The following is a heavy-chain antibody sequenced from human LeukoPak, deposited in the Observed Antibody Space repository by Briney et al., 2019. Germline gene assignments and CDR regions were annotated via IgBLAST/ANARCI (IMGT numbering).Heavy chain of an antibody. J-gene: IGHJ6*02. Sequence: SETLSLTCSVSDGSINSYYWNWIRQPPGKGLEWIGYIYDSGSTNYNPSLKSRVTISVDTSKNQFSLRLSSVTAADTAVYYCARYSSSHSGYYYFGLDVWGQGTTVTVSS. V-gene: IGHV4-59*01. CDR3: ARYSSSHSGYYYFGLDV. D-gene: IGHD6-6*01. CDR2: IYDSGST. CDR1: DGSINSYY.